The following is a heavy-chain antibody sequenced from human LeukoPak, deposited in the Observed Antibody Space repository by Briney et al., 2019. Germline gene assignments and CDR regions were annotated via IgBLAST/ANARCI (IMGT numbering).Heavy chain of an antibody. D-gene: IGHD3-9*01. J-gene: IGHJ4*02. CDR1: GGSIRSSSYY. CDR3: ARQISDILTGYSDC. CDR2: IYYSGDT. Sequence: PSEPLSLLCSVSGGSIRSSSYYWGWIRQPRGKGVVLIGCIYYSGDTYYNPSLKSRVTISVDTSKNQFSLKLTSVTAADTAVYYCARQISDILTGYSDCWGQGTLVTVSS. V-gene: IGHV4-39*01.